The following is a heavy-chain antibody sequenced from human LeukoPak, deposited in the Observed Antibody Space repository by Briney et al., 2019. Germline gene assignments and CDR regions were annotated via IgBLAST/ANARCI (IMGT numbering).Heavy chain of an antibody. CDR1: GFSFSTYG. Sequence: PGGSLRLSCAASGFSFSTYGMNWVRQAPGKGLEWVSSISSSSYRYYADSVKGRFTISRDNAKNSLYLQMNSLRAEDTVLYYCARDLKSTGGFDYWGQGTLVTVSS. CDR3: ARDLKSTGGFDY. CDR2: ISSSSYR. J-gene: IGHJ4*02. D-gene: IGHD7-27*01. V-gene: IGHV3-21*01.